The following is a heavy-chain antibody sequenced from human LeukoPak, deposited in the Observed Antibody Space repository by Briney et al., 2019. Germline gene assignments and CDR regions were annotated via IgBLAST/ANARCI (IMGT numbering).Heavy chain of an antibody. D-gene: IGHD4-17*01. Sequence: GGSLRLSCAASGFTFDEYGMSWVRQAPGKGLEWVSGINWNGGSTGYADSVKGRFTISRDNAKNSLYLQMNSLRAEDTALYHCARDHDYGDYVGDYWGQGTLVTVSS. V-gene: IGHV3-20*01. CDR1: GFTFDEYG. CDR2: INWNGGST. J-gene: IGHJ4*02. CDR3: ARDHDYGDYVGDY.